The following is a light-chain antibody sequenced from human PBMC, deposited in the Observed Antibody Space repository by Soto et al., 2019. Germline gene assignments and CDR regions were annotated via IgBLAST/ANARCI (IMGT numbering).Light chain of an antibody. Sequence: ETVMTQSPATLSVSPGERATLSCRASQSVGSNLAWFQQKPGQAPRLLIYGASTRATGIPARFSGSGSGTEFTLTISSLQSEDFAVYYCQHYNNWPPVTFGQGTRLEIK. V-gene: IGKV3-15*01. J-gene: IGKJ5*01. CDR2: GAS. CDR3: QHYNNWPPVT. CDR1: QSVGSN.